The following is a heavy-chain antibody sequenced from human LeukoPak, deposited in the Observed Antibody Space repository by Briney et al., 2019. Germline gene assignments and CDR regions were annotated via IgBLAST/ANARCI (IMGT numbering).Heavy chain of an antibody. J-gene: IGHJ4*02. CDR2: AYYSGHT. CDR3: ARHPFATPFDY. Sequence: SETLSLTCTVSGGSISDNYWSWIRQPPGKGLEWIGYAYYSGHTNYNSSLKSRVTMSLDTSKSQFSLRLSSVTAADTVVYFCARHPFATPFDYWGPGTLVTVSS. V-gene: IGHV4-59*08. D-gene: IGHD2-15*01. CDR1: GGSISDNY.